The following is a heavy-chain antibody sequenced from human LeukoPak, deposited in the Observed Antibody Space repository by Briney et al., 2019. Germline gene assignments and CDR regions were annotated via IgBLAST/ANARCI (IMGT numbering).Heavy chain of an antibody. CDR1: GLTFNNNW. Sequence: GGSLRLSCAASGLTFNNNWMSWVRQAPGKGLEWVSYISSSGSTIYYADSVKGRFTISRDNAKNSLYLQMNSLRAEDTAVYYCARAGDIQGPFDPWGQGTLVTVSS. J-gene: IGHJ5*02. CDR2: ISSSGSTI. CDR3: ARAGDIQGPFDP. D-gene: IGHD2-15*01. V-gene: IGHV3-11*01.